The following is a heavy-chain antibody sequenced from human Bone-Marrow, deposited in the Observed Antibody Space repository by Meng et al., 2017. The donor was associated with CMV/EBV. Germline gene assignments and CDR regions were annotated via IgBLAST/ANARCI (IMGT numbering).Heavy chain of an antibody. Sequence: GESLKISCAASGFNFDDSAMHWVRQAPGRSLEWVSLISWDGDDTYYAGSVKGRFTISGDNTKDSLFLQMSSLRPEDTALYFCAKDRHYDTRGIYSFSCDSWGQGTLVTVSS. CDR2: ISWDGDDT. D-gene: IGHD3-22*01. CDR3: AKDRHYDTRGIYSFSCDS. V-gene: IGHV3-43D*03. J-gene: IGHJ4*02. CDR1: GFNFDDSA.